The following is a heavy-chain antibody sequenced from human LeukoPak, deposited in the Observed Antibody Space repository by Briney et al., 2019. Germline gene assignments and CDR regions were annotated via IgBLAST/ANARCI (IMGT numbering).Heavy chain of an antibody. D-gene: IGHD3-10*01. V-gene: IGHV3-30*18. Sequence: GGSLRLSCAASGFTFSSYGMHWVRQAPGKGLEWVAVISYDGSNKYYADSVKGRFTISRDNSKYTLYLQMNSLRAEDTAVYYCAKDGTRLWFGELGYWGQGTLVTVSS. J-gene: IGHJ4*02. CDR1: GFTFSSYG. CDR3: AKDGTRLWFGELGY. CDR2: ISYDGSNK.